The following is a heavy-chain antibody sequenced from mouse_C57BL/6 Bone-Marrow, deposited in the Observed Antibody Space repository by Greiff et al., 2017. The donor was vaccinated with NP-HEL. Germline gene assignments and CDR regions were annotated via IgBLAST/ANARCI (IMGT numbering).Heavy chain of an antibody. CDR3: TANWYYAMDY. V-gene: IGHV14-4*01. Sequence: EVQLQQSGAELVRPGASVKLSCTASGFNIKDDSMHWVKQRPEQGLEWIGWIDPENGDTESASKFQGKATITAVTSSNTAYLQLSSLTSEDTAVYYCTANWYYAMDYWGQGTSVTVSS. D-gene: IGHD4-1*01. J-gene: IGHJ4*01. CDR2: IDPENGDT. CDR1: GFNIKDDS.